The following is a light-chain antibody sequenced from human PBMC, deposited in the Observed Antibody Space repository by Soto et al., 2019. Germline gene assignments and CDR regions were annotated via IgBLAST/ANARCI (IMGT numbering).Light chain of an antibody. J-gene: IGKJ4*02. CDR2: TAS. Sequence: EIVLTQSPGTLSLSPGERATLSCRASQRISSSYLAWYQQKPGQAPRLLIYTASSRATGIPDRFSGSGSGTYFTLTISILEPEDFALYYCQQYGSTPPLTFGGGTKVEIK. CDR1: QRISSSY. CDR3: QQYGSTPPLT. V-gene: IGKV3-20*01.